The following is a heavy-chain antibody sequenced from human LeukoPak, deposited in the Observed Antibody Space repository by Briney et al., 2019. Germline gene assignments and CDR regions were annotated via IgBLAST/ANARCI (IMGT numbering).Heavy chain of an antibody. V-gene: IGHV1-69*05. Sequence: ASVKVSCKASGGTFSSYAISWVRQAPGQGLEWMGGIIPIFGTANYAQKFQGRVTITTDESTSTAYMELSSLRSEDTAVYYCAGEGGNSHAEYFQHWGQGTLVTVSS. CDR1: GGTFSSYA. J-gene: IGHJ1*01. CDR2: IIPIFGTA. D-gene: IGHD4-23*01. CDR3: AGEGGNSHAEYFQH.